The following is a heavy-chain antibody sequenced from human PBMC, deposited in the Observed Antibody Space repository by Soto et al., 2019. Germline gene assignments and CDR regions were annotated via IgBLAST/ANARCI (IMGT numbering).Heavy chain of an antibody. CDR3: ARDVGQWSDY. D-gene: IGHD2-15*01. V-gene: IGHV1-18*01. CDR1: GYTFTAYG. J-gene: IGHJ4*02. CDR2: ISGYSGNT. Sequence: QVQLVQSGAEVKKPGASVKVSCKTSGYTFTAYGISWVRQAPGQGLEWMGWISGYSGNTNYIQRLQGRVTMTTDTFTSTAYMELRSLRSADSAVYYCARDVGQWSDYCGQGTLVTVSS.